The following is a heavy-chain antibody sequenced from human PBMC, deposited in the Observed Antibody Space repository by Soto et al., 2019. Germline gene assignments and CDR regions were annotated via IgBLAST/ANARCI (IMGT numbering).Heavy chain of an antibody. CDR1: GASISTAYW. V-gene: IGHV4-4*02. J-gene: IGHJ4*02. D-gene: IGHD3-9*01. CDR3: TRALLKSLDY. Sequence: QVQLQESGPGLVKPSGTLSLTCAVSGASISTAYWWSWVRQPPGKGLEWIGEIHYGGTTNYNPSLKSRVIISLDKSKNQFSLNLNSVTAADTAMYYCTRALLKSLDYWGQGTLVTVSS. CDR2: IHYGGTT.